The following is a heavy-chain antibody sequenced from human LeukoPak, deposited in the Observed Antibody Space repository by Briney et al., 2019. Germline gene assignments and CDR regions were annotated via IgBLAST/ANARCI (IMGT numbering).Heavy chain of an antibody. CDR2: INPDGRDT. CDR1: GFTFNRCW. D-gene: IGHD2-21*02. CDR3: TGWGDTTAEYFQR. Sequence: GGSLRLSCVVSGFTFNRCWMNWVRQAPGKGLEWVAHINPDGRDTYYVDSVKGRFTISRDNAQNSMYLQMNSLRVEDTAVYYCTGWGDTTAEYFQRWGQGTLVTVS. J-gene: IGHJ1*01. V-gene: IGHV3-7*01.